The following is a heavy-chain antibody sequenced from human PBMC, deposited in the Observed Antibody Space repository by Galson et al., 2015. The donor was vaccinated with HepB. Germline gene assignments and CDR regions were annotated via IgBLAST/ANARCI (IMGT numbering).Heavy chain of an antibody. CDR3: ARMIEVAGRYYFAY. V-gene: IGHV3-72*01. Sequence: SLRLSCAVSGFTFSDHYMDWVRQAPGKGLEWVGRCRNKANSYTTEYAASVKGRFTISRDDSNYSLCLQMNSLKTEDTAMYYCARMIEVAGRYYFAYWGQGTLVTVSS. CDR2: CRNKANSYTT. CDR1: GFTFSDHY. D-gene: IGHD6-19*01. J-gene: IGHJ4*02.